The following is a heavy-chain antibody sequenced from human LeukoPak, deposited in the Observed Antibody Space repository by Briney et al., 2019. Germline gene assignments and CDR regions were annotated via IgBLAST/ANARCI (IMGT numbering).Heavy chain of an antibody. CDR1: GGSFSGYY. D-gene: IGHD6-13*01. Sequence: SETLSLTCAVYGGSFSGYYWSWIRQPPCRGLEWIGEINHSGSTNYNPPLKSRVTISVDTSKNQFSLKLSSVTAADTAVYYCASGRAAAGVSGADYWGQGTLVTVST. CDR3: ASGRAAAGVSGADY. J-gene: IGHJ4*02. V-gene: IGHV4-34*01. CDR2: INHSGST.